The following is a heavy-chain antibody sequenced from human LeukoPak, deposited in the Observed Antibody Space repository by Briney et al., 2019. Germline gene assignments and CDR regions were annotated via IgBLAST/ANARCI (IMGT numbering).Heavy chain of an antibody. Sequence: ASVKVSCKASGYTFTSYGIGWVRQAPGQGLEWMGWISAYNGNTNYAQKLQGRVTMTTDTSTSTAYMELRSLRSDDTAAYYCARDRLLWFGESEYGMDVWGQGTTVTVSS. CDR1: GYTFTSYG. V-gene: IGHV1-18*01. J-gene: IGHJ6*02. D-gene: IGHD3-10*01. CDR2: ISAYNGNT. CDR3: ARDRLLWFGESEYGMDV.